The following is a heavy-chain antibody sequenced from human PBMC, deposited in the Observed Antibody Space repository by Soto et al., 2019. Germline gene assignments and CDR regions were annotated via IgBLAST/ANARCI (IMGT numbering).Heavy chain of an antibody. V-gene: IGHV3-23*01. CDR2: ISGSGEYT. CDR3: ARDPLRGYTYVVDY. Sequence: EVQVLESGGGLVQPGGSLRLSCAASGFTFSDSAMNWVRQAPGKGLEWVSTISGSGEYTHYADSVKGRFTIFRDNSKNTLYLRMNSLRPEDTAVYYCARDPLRGYTYVVDYWGQGTLVTVSS. D-gene: IGHD5-18*01. J-gene: IGHJ4*02. CDR1: GFTFSDSA.